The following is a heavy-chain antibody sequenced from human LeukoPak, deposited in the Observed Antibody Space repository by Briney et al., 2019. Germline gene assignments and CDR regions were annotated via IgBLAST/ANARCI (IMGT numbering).Heavy chain of an antibody. CDR2: MSEAGATR. CDR3: ARELSFGEGIMDV. CDR1: GFSFSTYS. J-gene: IGHJ6*03. V-gene: IGHV3-48*04. D-gene: IGHD3-10*01. Sequence: GGSLRLSCAASGFSFSTYSMGWVRPAAGRGLEWVSVMSEAGATRFYVGCVKGRLTISRDNAKHSLYLQMTSLRAEDTAVYYCARELSFGEGIMDVWGKGPTVTISS.